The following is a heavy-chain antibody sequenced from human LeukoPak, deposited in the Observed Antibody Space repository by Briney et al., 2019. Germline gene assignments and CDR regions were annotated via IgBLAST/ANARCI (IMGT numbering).Heavy chain of an antibody. CDR3: ARAIATYYYYYMDV. CDR2: IYYSGST. Sequence: SETLSLTCTVSGGSISSYYWSWIRQPPGKGLEWIGYIYYSGSTNYNPSLKSRVTISVDTSKNQFSLKLSSVTAADTAVYYCARAIATYYYYYMDVWGKGTTVTVSS. V-gene: IGHV4-59*08. CDR1: GGSISSYY. J-gene: IGHJ6*03. D-gene: IGHD1-26*01.